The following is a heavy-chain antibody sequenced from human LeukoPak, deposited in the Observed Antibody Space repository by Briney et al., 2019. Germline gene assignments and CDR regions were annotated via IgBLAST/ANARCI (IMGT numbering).Heavy chain of an antibody. CDR2: ISSGSSTI. Sequence: GGSLRPSCAASGFTFSSYEMNWVRQAPGKGLEWVSYISSGSSTIYYADSVKGRFTISRDNAKNSLCLQMNSLRDEDTAVYYCARENIVVVTAIRDAFDIWGQGTMVTVSS. J-gene: IGHJ3*02. V-gene: IGHV3-48*02. CDR1: GFTFSSYE. CDR3: ARENIVVVTAIRDAFDI. D-gene: IGHD2-21*02.